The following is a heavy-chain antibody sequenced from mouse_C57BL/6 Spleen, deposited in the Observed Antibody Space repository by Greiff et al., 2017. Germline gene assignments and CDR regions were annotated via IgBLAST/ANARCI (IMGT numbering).Heavy chain of an antibody. CDR2: SRNKANDYTT. CDR1: GFTFSDFY. CDR3: ARERNWVFDY. V-gene: IGHV7-1*01. J-gene: IGHJ2*01. D-gene: IGHD4-1*01. Sequence: EVKLVESGGGLVQSGRSLRLSCATSGFTFSDFYMEWVRQPPGKGLEWIAASRNKANDYTTEYSASVKGRFIVSRDTYQIILYLQMNALRAEATAIYYCARERNWVFDYWGQGTTLTVSS.